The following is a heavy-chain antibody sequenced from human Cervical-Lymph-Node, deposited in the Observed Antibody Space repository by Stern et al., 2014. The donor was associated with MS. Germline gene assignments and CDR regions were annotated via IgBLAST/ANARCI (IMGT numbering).Heavy chain of an antibody. V-gene: IGHV5-51*01. J-gene: IGHJ4*02. D-gene: IGHD1-14*01. CDR1: GYKFSIYW. CDR3: ARQTTAWASDV. Sequence: EVQLVQSGAELIRPGESLKISCKGSGYKFSIYWIAWGRQMTGKGHEWMGIIYHGDPETRYSPSFQGQVTMSADKSTSTAYLQWSSLNASDAAMYFCARQTTAWASDVWGQGTLVTVSS. CDR2: IYHGDPET.